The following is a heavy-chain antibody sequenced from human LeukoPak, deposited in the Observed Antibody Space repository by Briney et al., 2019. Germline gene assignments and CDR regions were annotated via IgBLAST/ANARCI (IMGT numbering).Heavy chain of an antibody. CDR3: ARDGCSSTSCFLDY. J-gene: IGHJ4*02. Sequence: SETLSLTCAVYGASFSGYYWSWIRQPAGKGLEWIGRIYTSGSTNYNPSLKSRVTMSVDTSKNQFSLKLSSVTAADTAVYYCARDGCSSTSCFLDYWGQGTLVTVSS. D-gene: IGHD2-2*01. CDR2: IYTSGST. CDR1: GASFSGYY. V-gene: IGHV4-4*07.